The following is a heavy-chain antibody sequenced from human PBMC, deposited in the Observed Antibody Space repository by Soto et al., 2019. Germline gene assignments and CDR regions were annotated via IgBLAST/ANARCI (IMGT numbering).Heavy chain of an antibody. Sequence: EVQLVESGGGLVKPGGSLRLSCAASGFTFTRYSMNWVRQAPGKGLEWVSSISRTTNYIYYADSMKGRFTVSRDNAKNSLYLDMNSLSAEDTAVYYCARESEDLTSNFDYWGQGNLVTVSS. CDR3: ARESEDLTSNFDY. CDR2: ISRTTNYI. CDR1: GFTFTRYS. V-gene: IGHV3-21*01. J-gene: IGHJ4*02.